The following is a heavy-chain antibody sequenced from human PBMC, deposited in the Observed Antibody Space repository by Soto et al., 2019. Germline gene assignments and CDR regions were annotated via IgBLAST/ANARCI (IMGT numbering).Heavy chain of an antibody. J-gene: IGHJ6*02. Sequence: ASAKGSCEDGGYTYNSNAMHWVRQATGQRLEWMGWINAGNGNTKYSQKFQGRVTITRDTSASTAYMELSSLRSEDTAVYYCARVPFTIYYYYGMDVWGQGTTVTVAS. V-gene: IGHV1-3*01. D-gene: IGHD3-3*01. CDR3: ARVPFTIYYYYGMDV. CDR1: GYTYNSNA. CDR2: INAGNGNT.